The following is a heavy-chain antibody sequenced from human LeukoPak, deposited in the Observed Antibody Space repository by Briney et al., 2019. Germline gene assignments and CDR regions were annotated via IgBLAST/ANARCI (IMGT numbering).Heavy chain of an antibody. J-gene: IGHJ6*04. CDR3: ARGRVYCSSTSCYVGYGMDV. Sequence: SVKVSRKASGGTCSSYAISRVRQAPGQGLEWMGGIIPIFSTGNQGRVTITADKSTSTAYMELSSLRSEDTAVYYCARGRVYCSSTSCYVGYGMDVWGKGTTVTVSS. CDR2: IIPIFSTG. CDR1: GGTCSSYA. D-gene: IGHD2-2*01. V-gene: IGHV1-69*06.